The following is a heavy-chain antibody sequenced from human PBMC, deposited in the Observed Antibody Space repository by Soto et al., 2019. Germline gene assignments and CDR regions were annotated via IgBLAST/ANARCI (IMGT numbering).Heavy chain of an antibody. CDR3: ARGNYGSGSNQYWYFDL. Sequence: EVQLVESGGGLVKPGGSLRLSCAASGFTFNTYNMNWVRQAPGKGLEWVSSISTSGTYVHYGDSMKGRFTISRDNAKNSLYLQMNSLRAEDTAVYYCARGNYGSGSNQYWYFDLWGRGTLVSVSS. J-gene: IGHJ2*01. CDR2: ISTSGTYV. CDR1: GFTFNTYN. D-gene: IGHD3-10*01. V-gene: IGHV3-21*01.